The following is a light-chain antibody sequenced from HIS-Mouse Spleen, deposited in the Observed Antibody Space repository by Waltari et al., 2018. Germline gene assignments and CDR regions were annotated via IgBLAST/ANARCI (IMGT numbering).Light chain of an antibody. CDR1: SSDVGGYNY. Sequence: QSALTQPASVSGSPGQSITISCTGTSSDVGGYNYVSWYQQHPGKAPKLLIHGVSNRAPGVANRSSGSKSGNTASLTISGLQAEDEADYYCSSYTSSSTYVFGTGTKVTVL. CDR3: SSYTSSSTYV. CDR2: GVS. V-gene: IGLV2-14*03. J-gene: IGLJ1*01.